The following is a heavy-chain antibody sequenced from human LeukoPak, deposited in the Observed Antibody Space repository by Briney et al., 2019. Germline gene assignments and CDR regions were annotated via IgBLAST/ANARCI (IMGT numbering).Heavy chain of an antibody. CDR2: IKQDGSEK. Sequence: GGSLRLSCAASGFTFSSYWMSWVRQAPGKGLEGVANIKQDGSEKYYVDSVKGRFTISRDNAKNSLYLQMNSLRAEDTAVYYCARDLGGYYLGDYFDYWGQGTLVTVSS. CDR3: ARDLGGYYLGDYFDY. CDR1: GFTFSSYW. D-gene: IGHD3-22*01. J-gene: IGHJ4*02. V-gene: IGHV3-7*01.